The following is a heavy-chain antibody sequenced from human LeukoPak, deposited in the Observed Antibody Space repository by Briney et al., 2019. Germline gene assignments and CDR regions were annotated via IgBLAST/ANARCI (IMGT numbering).Heavy chain of an antibody. J-gene: IGHJ4*02. CDR1: GYSFTSYW. CDR3: ARRHSGSYGAFDY. CDR2: IYPGDSDT. D-gene: IGHD1-26*01. V-gene: IGHV5-51*01. Sequence: GESLKISCKGSGYSFTSYWIGWVRPMPGEGLEWMGIIYPGDSDTRYSPSFQGQVTISADKSISTAYLQWSSLKASDTAMYYCARRHSGSYGAFDYWGQGTLVTVSS.